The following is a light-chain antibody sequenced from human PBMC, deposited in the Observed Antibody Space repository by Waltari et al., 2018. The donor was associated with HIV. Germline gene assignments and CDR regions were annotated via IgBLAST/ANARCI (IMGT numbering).Light chain of an antibody. Sequence: QSALTQPASVSGSPGQSITISCSGSSSDIPTYDYFSWSKKQPDTAPNVLIFDVTERRSGVSRRFSGSKSGNTASLTISGLQPDDEADYYCSSYATDNTVVFGGGTRLTVL. CDR3: SSYATDNTVV. CDR2: DVT. CDR1: SSDIPTYDY. J-gene: IGLJ2*01. V-gene: IGLV2-14*03.